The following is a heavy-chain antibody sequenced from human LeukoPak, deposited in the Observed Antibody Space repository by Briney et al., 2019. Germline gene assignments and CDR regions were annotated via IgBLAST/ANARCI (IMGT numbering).Heavy chain of an antibody. J-gene: IGHJ4*02. D-gene: IGHD3-22*01. CDR1: GFTFSSYA. V-gene: IGHV3-30*04. Sequence: GGSLRLSCAASGFTFSSYAMHWVRQAPGKGLEWVAVISYDGSNKYYADSVKGRFTISRDNSKNTLYLQMNSLRAEDTAVYYCARDPPRGSSGYYYFDYWGQGTLVTVSS. CDR3: ARDPPRGSSGYYYFDY. CDR2: ISYDGSNK.